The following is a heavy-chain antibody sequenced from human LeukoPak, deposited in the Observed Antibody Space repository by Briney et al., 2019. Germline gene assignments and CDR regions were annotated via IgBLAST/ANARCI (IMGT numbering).Heavy chain of an antibody. CDR2: ISGSGGST. CDR3: AKYYPILTGCDY. V-gene: IGHV3-23*01. Sequence: GGSLRLSCAASGFTFSSYAMSWVPQAPGKGREWVSAISGSGGSTYYADSLKGRFTISRDNSKNTLYLQMNSLRAEDTAVYYCAKYYPILTGCDYWGQGTLVTVSS. CDR1: GFTFSSYA. D-gene: IGHD3-9*01. J-gene: IGHJ4*02.